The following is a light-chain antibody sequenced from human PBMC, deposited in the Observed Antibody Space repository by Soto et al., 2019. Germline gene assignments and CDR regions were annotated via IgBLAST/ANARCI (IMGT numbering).Light chain of an antibody. Sequence: EIVLTQSPATLSLSPGERATLSCRASQSVSSSLAWYQQKPGQAPRLLIYDASNRATGSPARFSGSGSGTDFTLTISSLEPEDFAVYYCQQRSNWPSWTFGQGTKVEIK. CDR2: DAS. CDR3: QQRSNWPSWT. CDR1: QSVSSS. V-gene: IGKV3-11*01. J-gene: IGKJ1*01.